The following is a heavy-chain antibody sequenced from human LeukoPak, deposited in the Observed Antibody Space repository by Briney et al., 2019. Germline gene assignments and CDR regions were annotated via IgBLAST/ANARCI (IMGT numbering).Heavy chain of an antibody. CDR3: AGNSSGYYLYYYYYGMDV. J-gene: IGHJ6*02. D-gene: IGHD3-22*01. CDR2: IYYSGST. CDR1: GGSISSGGYY. Sequence: PSETLSLTCTVSGGSISSGGYYWGWIRQPPGKGLEWIGSIYYSGSTYYNPSLKSRVTISVDTSKNQFSLKLSSVTAADTAVYYCAGNSSGYYLYYYYYGMDVWGQGTTVTVSS. V-gene: IGHV4-39*01.